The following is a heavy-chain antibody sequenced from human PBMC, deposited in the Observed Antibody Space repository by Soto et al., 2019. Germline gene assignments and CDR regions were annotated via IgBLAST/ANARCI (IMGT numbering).Heavy chain of an antibody. Sequence: EVQLVESGGGLVQPGRSLRLSCAASGFTFDDYAMHWVRQAPGKGLEWVSGISWNSGSIGYADSVKGRFTISRDNAKNSLYLQMNSLRAEDTALYYCAKIHYGDYPIGAFDIWGQGTMVTVSS. D-gene: IGHD4-17*01. CDR2: ISWNSGSI. CDR1: GFTFDDYA. V-gene: IGHV3-9*01. CDR3: AKIHYGDYPIGAFDI. J-gene: IGHJ3*02.